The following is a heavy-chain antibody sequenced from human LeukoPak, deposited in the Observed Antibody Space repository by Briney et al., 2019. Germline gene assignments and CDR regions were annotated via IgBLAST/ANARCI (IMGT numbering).Heavy chain of an antibody. V-gene: IGHV3-23*01. D-gene: IGHD3-10*01. CDR3: ARVGYYYHSGSYHRAKYFQH. CDR1: GITFSSYA. Sequence: GGSLRLSCAASGITFSSYAMSWVRQAPGKGLEWVSVISDSGGSTYYADSVKGRFTISRDNSKNTLYLQMSSLRAEDTAVYYCARVGYYYHSGSYHRAKYFQHWGQGTLVTVSS. J-gene: IGHJ1*01. CDR2: ISDSGGST.